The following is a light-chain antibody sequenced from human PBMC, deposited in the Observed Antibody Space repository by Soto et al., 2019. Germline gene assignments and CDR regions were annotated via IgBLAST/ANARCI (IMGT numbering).Light chain of an antibody. CDR1: QSVSSSY. CDR3: QQYGSSPGT. CDR2: AAS. V-gene: IGKV3-20*01. Sequence: EIVLTQSPGTLSLSPGERATLSCRASQSVSSSYLAWYQQKPGQAHRLLIYAASSRATGIPDRFSGSGSGTDFTLTISRLEPEDFAVYYCQQYGSSPGTFGQGTKLEIK. J-gene: IGKJ2*01.